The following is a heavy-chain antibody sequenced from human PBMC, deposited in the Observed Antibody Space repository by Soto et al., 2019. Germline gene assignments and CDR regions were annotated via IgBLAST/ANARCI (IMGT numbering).Heavy chain of an antibody. CDR1: GVSLSGYY. D-gene: IGHD3-22*01. CDR2: FYSSGSP. CDR3: AREFYYDSSGIGFDS. J-gene: IGHJ4*02. Sequence: SETMSLTCTVSGVSLSGYYWSWIRQPLGKGLEWIGDFYSSGSPHHNPSLKNRVSISEDRSKNEFSLKLSSVTAADTAVYYCAREFYYDSSGIGFDSWGQGTLVTVSS. V-gene: IGHV4-59*01.